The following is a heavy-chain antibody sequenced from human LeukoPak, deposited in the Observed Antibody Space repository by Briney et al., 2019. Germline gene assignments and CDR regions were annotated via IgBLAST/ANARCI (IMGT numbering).Heavy chain of an antibody. J-gene: IGHJ4*02. V-gene: IGHV1-46*01. CDR3: ARDSLYGVVDY. CDR2: INPSGGST. CDR1: GYTFTSYY. D-gene: IGHD4-17*01. Sequence: GAPVKVSCKTSGYTFTSYYIHWVRQAPGQGLEWMGIINPSGGSTSYAQKFQGRVTMTRDTSTSTVYMYLSSLRSEDTAVYYCARDSLYGVVDYWGQGTLVTVSS.